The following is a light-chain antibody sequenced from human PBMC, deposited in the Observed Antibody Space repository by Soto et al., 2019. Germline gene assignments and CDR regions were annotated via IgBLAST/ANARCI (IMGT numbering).Light chain of an antibody. CDR1: QGIRDA. CDR3: LQRSDCPFT. J-gene: IGKJ5*01. V-gene: IGKV1-17*01. CDR2: SAS. Sequence: DIQMTQSPSSLSASVGDRVIITCRASQGIRDALGWYQQKPGKVPKRLIYSASSLQNEVPSRFSGSGSDTVFTLTITSLQPEDFATYFCLQRSDCPFTLGQGTRLEI.